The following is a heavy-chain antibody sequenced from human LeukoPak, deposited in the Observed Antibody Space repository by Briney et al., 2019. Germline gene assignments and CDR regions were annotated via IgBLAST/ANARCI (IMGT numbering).Heavy chain of an antibody. CDR1: GGSISSGSYY. V-gene: IGHV4-61*02. J-gene: IGHJ3*02. CDR3: ATYSIWFGESNPLMVAIDI. D-gene: IGHD3-10*01. CDR2: IYTSGST. Sequence: SETLSLTCTVSGGSISSGSYYWSWIRQPAGKGLEWIGRIYTSGSTNYNPSLKSRVTVSVDTSKNQFSLKLSSVTAADTAVYYCATYSIWFGESNPLMVAIDIWGQGTMVTVSS.